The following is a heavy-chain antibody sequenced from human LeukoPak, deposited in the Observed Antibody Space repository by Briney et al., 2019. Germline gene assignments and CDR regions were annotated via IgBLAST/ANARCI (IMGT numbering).Heavy chain of an antibody. J-gene: IGHJ4*02. Sequence: GRSLRLSCAASGFTFNNYAIHWVRQVPGKGLEWVAVISYDGRIKYYADSVKGRFTISRDNSKNTLYLQMNSLRAEDTAVYYCARDLGCSGGSCYSPFWGPGTLVTVSS. D-gene: IGHD2-15*01. CDR3: ARDLGCSGGSCYSPF. CDR2: ISYDGRIK. V-gene: IGHV3-30*14. CDR1: GFTFNNYA.